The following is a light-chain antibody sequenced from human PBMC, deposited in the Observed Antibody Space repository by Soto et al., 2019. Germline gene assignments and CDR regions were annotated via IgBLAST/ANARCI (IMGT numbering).Light chain of an antibody. CDR2: GAS. CDR1: QSGSSSY. Sequence: EIVLPQSPGTLSLSPGERATLSCRASQSGSSSYLAWYQQKPGQAPRLLIYGASSRATGIPDRFSGSGSGTDFTLTISRLEPEDFAVYYCQQYGSSPTFGGGTKVEIK. CDR3: QQYGSSPT. V-gene: IGKV3-20*01. J-gene: IGKJ4*01.